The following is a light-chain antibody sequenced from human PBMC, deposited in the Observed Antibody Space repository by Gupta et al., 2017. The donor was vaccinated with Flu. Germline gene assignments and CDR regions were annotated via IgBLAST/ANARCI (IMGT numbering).Light chain of an antibody. CDR2: GND. V-gene: IGLV1-40*01. Sequence: QSVLTQPPSVSGAPGQTVTISCTGGGSNIGAHYHVHWYQQIPGTAPNLLIYGNDNRPSGVPDRFTGSKSGTSASLAITGLRTEDEAEYYCQSLDRSRACVVFGGGTKLTV. J-gene: IGLJ2*01. CDR3: QSLDRSRACVV. CDR1: GSNIGAHYH.